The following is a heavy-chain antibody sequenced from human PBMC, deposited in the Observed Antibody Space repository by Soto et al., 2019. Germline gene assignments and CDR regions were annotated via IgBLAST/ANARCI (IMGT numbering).Heavy chain of an antibody. J-gene: IGHJ4*02. D-gene: IGHD2-8*01. CDR1: GFTFGDYG. CDR2: TRSKAYGGTT. Sequence: GGSLRLSCTASGFTFGDYGMSWVRQAPGKGLEWVGFTRSKAYGGTTEYAASVKGRFTISRDDSKSIAYLQMNSLKTEDTAVYYCTAGKLYPSLDFDYWGQGTLVTVSS. V-gene: IGHV3-49*04. CDR3: TAGKLYPSLDFDY.